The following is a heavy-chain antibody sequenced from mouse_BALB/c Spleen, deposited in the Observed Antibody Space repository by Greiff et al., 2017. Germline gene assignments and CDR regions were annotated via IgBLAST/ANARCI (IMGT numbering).Heavy chain of an antibody. J-gene: IGHJ2*01. V-gene: IGHV1-63*02. Sequence: VQLQQSGAELVRPGTSVKISCKASGYTFTNYWLGWVKQRPGHGLEWIGDIYPGGGYTNYNEKFKGKATLTADTSSSTAYMQLSSLTSEDSAVYFCARDPHYYGSRVYFDYWGQGTTLTVSS. CDR1: GYTFTNYW. CDR2: IYPGGGYT. CDR3: ARDPHYYGSRVYFDY. D-gene: IGHD1-1*01.